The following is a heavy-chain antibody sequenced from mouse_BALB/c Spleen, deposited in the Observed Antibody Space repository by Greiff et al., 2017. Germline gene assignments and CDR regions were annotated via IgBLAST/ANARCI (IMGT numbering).Heavy chain of an antibody. CDR2: ISYSGST. CDR1: GYSITSDYA. J-gene: IGHJ4*01. V-gene: IGHV3-2*02. D-gene: IGHD2-4*01. CDR3: ARLDYDGYYAMDY. Sequence: ESGPGLVKPSQSLSLTCTVTGYSITSDYAWNWIRQFPGNKLEWMGYISYSGSTSYNPSLKSRISITRDTSKNQFFLQLNSVTTEDTATYYCARLDYDGYYAMDYWGQGTSVTVSS.